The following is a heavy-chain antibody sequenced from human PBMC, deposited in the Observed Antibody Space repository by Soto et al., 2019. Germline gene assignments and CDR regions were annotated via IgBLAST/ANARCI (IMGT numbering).Heavy chain of an antibody. Sequence: PSETLSLTCTVSDDSFRGAEYYWSWIRQPLGKGPEWIGYTYYNGDTKYNPALRSRVTMSEDTSKNQFSLRLSSVTAADTAVYFCARGTDYIDGWRTFDLWGRGILVTVSS. V-gene: IGHV4-61*08. CDR1: DDSFRGAEYY. D-gene: IGHD6-19*01. J-gene: IGHJ4*02. CDR2: TYYNGDT. CDR3: ARGTDYIDGWRTFDL.